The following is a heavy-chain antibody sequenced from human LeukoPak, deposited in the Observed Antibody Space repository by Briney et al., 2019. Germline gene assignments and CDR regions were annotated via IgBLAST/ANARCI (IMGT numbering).Heavy chain of an antibody. CDR2: ISWNSGSI. CDR3: AKSNTYYYDSSGYYYDY. CDR1: GFTFDDYA. J-gene: IGHJ4*02. V-gene: IGHV3-9*01. Sequence: SLRLSCAASGFTFDDYAMHWVRQAPGKGLEWVPGISWNSGSIGYADSVKGRFTISRDNAKNSLYLQMNSLRAEDTALYYCAKSNTYYYDSSGYYYDYWGQGTLVTVSS. D-gene: IGHD3-22*01.